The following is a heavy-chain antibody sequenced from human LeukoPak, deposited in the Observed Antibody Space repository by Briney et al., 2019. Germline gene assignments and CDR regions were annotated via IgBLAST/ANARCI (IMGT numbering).Heavy chain of an antibody. D-gene: IGHD3-22*01. CDR3: ATDYYDSSGDAFDI. CDR1: GFTFSSYW. J-gene: IGHJ3*02. Sequence: PGGSLRLSCAASGFTFSSYWMHWVRQAPGKGLVRVSRINSDGSSTSYADSVKGRFTISRDNAKNTLYLQMNSLRAEDTAVYYCATDYYDSSGDAFDIWGQGTMVTVSS. V-gene: IGHV3-74*01. CDR2: INSDGSST.